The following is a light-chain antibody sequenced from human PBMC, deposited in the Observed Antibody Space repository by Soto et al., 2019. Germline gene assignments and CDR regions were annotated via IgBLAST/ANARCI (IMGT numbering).Light chain of an antibody. CDR3: QQYDTSPRT. CDR1: QSVGSY. CDR2: GAS. V-gene: IGKV3-20*01. J-gene: IGKJ1*01. Sequence: EIVLTQSPATLSLSPGERATLSCRASQSVGSYLAWYQQKPGQAPRLLIYGASTRATGIPDRFSGSGSGTDFTLTISRLEPEDFAVYYCQQYDTSPRTFGQGTKVDI.